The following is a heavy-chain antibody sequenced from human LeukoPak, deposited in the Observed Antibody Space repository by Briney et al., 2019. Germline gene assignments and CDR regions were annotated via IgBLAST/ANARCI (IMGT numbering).Heavy chain of an antibody. CDR1: GYTFTGYY. CDR2: INPNSGGA. V-gene: IGHV1-2*02. CDR3: ATSYSSSWYFGAFDI. Sequence: GASVKVSCKASGYTFTGYYLQWVRQAPGQGLEWMGWINPNSGGANYAQKFQGRVTLTRDTSISTAYMELSRLRSDDTAVYYCATSYSSSWYFGAFDIWGQGTLVTVSS. J-gene: IGHJ3*02. D-gene: IGHD6-13*01.